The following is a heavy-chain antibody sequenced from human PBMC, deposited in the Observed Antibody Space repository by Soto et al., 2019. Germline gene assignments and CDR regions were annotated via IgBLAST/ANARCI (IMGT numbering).Heavy chain of an antibody. CDR3: ARGVRGTAGGCYYNLVDD. Sequence: PSETLSLTCAVFGGSFSGFYWTWIRQPPGKGLEWIGEINHSGSTNYNPSLKSRVTISVDTSKNQFSLKLSSVTAADTALYYCARGVRGTAGGCYYNLVDDWGQGTGVNVAS. J-gene: IGHJ4*02. V-gene: IGHV4-34*01. D-gene: IGHD2-15*01. CDR2: INHSGST. CDR1: GGSFSGFY.